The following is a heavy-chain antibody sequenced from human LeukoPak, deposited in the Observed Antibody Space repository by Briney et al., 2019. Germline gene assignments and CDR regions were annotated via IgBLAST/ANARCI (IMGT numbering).Heavy chain of an antibody. Sequence: PGGSLRLSCAASRFSFSNSWMHWVRQTPGKGLVWVSSIGGDGVDTTYTDSVKGRFTISRDNAKNTPYLQMNSLRADDTAVYYCAAEHDGFDIWGQGTMVTVSS. V-gene: IGHV3-74*01. CDR2: IGGDGVDT. CDR1: RFSFSNSW. J-gene: IGHJ3*02. CDR3: AAEHDGFDI.